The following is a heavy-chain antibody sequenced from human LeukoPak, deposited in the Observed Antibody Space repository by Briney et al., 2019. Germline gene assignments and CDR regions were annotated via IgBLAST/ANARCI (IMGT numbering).Heavy chain of an antibody. J-gene: IGHJ4*02. CDR1: GGSFSGYY. Sequence: SETLSLTCAVYGGSFSGYYWSWIRQPPGKGLEWIGEINHSGITNYNPSLKSRVTISVDRSKNQFSLKLSSVTAADTAVYYCARVNYYDSSGYYYPEYWGQGTLVTVSS. CDR3: ARVNYYDSSGYYYPEY. V-gene: IGHV4-34*01. D-gene: IGHD3-22*01. CDR2: INHSGIT.